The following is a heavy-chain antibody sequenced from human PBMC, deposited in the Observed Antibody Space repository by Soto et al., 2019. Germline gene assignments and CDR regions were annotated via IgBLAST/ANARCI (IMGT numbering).Heavy chain of an antibody. CDR1: GYSFTTYW. CDR3: PRASWKFVDPYYPHY. CDR2: IYPGDSDT. J-gene: IGHJ4*01. Sequence: EPLKNTCKGYGYSFTTYWVAWVRQMPGKGLEWMGIIYPGDSDTRYSPSFQGQVTISADRSISTAYLQWSSLKATDTAMYYCPRASWKFVDPYYPHYWGHGTQVTVSS. D-gene: IGHD1-26*01. V-gene: IGHV5-51*01.